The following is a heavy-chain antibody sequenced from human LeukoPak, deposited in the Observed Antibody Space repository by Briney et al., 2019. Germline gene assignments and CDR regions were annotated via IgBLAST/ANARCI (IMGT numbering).Heavy chain of an antibody. V-gene: IGHV3-23*01. CDR2: ITATSSST. Sequence: GGSLRLSCAASGFTFSTYWMHWVRQAPGKGLEWVSAITATSSSTHDADSVQGRFTISRDNSKNTLYLQMNSLRPEDTAIYYCAKLFESGTYNNFFHYWGQGTLVTVFS. D-gene: IGHD3-10*01. J-gene: IGHJ4*02. CDR1: GFTFSTYW. CDR3: AKLFESGTYNNFFHY.